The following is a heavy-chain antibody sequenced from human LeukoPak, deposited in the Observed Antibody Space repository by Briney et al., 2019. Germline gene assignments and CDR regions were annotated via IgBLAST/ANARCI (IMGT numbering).Heavy chain of an antibody. CDR3: TRTIPPAH. Sequence: GGSLRLSCTASGFPISSHYISWVRQAPGKGLDWVSVIYRSGGTYFADSVKGRFTISRDDSQNTVSLQMNNLRAEDTAVYYCTRTIPPAHWGQGTLVTVSS. CDR1: GFPISSHY. V-gene: IGHV3-53*01. J-gene: IGHJ4*02. D-gene: IGHD5-24*01. CDR2: IYRSGGT.